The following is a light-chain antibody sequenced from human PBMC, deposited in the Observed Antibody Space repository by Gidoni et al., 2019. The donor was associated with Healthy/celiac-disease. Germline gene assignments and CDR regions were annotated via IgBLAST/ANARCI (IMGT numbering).Light chain of an antibody. V-gene: IGKV1-39*01. J-gene: IGKJ3*01. CDR2: AAS. CDR1: QNISSY. Sequence: IQMTQSPSSRSASVGDRVTITCRASQNISSYLEWYQQKAGKAPKLLIYAASSLQSGVSSRFSGSGAGTDFILISSSLQPEDFATYYCQQSYSTLTFGPGTKVDIK. CDR3: QQSYSTLT.